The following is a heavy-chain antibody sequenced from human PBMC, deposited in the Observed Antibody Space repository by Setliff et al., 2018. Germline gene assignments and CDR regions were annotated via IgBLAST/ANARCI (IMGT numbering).Heavy chain of an antibody. Sequence: PGESLKISCAASGFTFSSYAMSWVRQAPGKGLEWVSAISGSGGSTYYADSVKGRFTISRDNSKNTLYLQMNSLRAEDTAVYYCAKRDYYDSSGYLLPYMDVWGKGTTVTV. CDR3: AKRDYYDSSGYLLPYMDV. CDR1: GFTFSSYA. CDR2: ISGSGGST. V-gene: IGHV3-23*01. J-gene: IGHJ6*03. D-gene: IGHD3-22*01.